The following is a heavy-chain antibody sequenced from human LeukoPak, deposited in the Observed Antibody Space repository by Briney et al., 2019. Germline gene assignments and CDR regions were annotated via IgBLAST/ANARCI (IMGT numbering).Heavy chain of an antibody. V-gene: IGHV1-2*02. J-gene: IGHJ5*02. CDR3: ARGGEWSPVLNWFDP. D-gene: IGHD3-3*01. CDR2: INPNSGDT. CDR1: GYTFTGYY. Sequence: APMKVSCKASGYTFTGYYMHWMRQAPGQGLEWMGWINPNSGDTNYAQKFQGRVTMTRDTSISTAYMELSRLRSDDTAVYYCARGGEWSPVLNWFDPWGQGTLVTVSS.